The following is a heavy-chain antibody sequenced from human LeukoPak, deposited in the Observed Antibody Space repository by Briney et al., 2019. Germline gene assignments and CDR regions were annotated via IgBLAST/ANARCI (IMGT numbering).Heavy chain of an antibody. CDR3: ARERIYFGSGRDLTDARLFYYYGMDI. D-gene: IGHD3-10*01. J-gene: IGHJ6*02. CDR2: IYGDGDT. Sequence: PGGSLRLSCAASGFTFSSYSMSWVRQAPGKGLEWVSVIYGDGDTYFSDSVKGRFTISRDNFKNTLYLQMNSLRAEDTAVYYCARERIYFGSGRDLTDARLFYYYGMDIWGQGTTVTVSS. V-gene: IGHV3-53*01. CDR1: GFTFSSYS.